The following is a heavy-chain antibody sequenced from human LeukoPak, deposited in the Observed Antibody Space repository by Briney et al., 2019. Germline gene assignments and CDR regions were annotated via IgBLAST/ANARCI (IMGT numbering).Heavy chain of an antibody. Sequence: GGSLRLSCAASGFTVSTSYLTWVRQAPGKGLEWVSVIYGGGTTYYADSVKGRFTISRDNSKNTLYLQMNSLRADDTAVYYCAGVHVPYKAFDPWGQGTLVTVSS. V-gene: IGHV3-53*01. J-gene: IGHJ5*02. CDR2: IYGGGTT. CDR1: GFTVSTSY. D-gene: IGHD5-24*01. CDR3: AGVHVPYKAFDP.